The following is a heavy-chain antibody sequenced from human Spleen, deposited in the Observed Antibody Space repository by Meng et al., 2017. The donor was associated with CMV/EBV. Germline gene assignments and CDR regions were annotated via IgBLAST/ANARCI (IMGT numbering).Heavy chain of an antibody. CDR2: ISWNSGSI. CDR3: ASWYSSDWVHGFDI. CDR1: GFIFSSYV. Sequence: SLKISCGASGFIFSSYVMNWVRQAPGKGLEWVSGISWNSGSIGYADSVKGRFTISRDNAKNSLFLQMNSLRAEDTAVYYCASWYSSDWVHGFDIWGQGTMVTVSS. J-gene: IGHJ3*02. V-gene: IGHV3-9*01. D-gene: IGHD6-19*01.